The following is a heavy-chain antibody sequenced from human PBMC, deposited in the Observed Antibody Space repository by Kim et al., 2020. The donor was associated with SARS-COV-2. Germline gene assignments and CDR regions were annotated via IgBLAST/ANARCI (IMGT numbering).Heavy chain of an antibody. V-gene: IGHV3-74*01. J-gene: IGHJ6*02. CDR1: GFTFSSYW. CDR2: IYSDERST. CDR3: ARGGMDV. Sequence: GGSLRLSCAASGFTFSSYWMHWVRQAPGKGLEWVSRIYSDERSTYYADSVKGRFTISRDNAKNTLYLQMNSLRAEDTAVYYCARGGMDVWGQGTTVTVSS.